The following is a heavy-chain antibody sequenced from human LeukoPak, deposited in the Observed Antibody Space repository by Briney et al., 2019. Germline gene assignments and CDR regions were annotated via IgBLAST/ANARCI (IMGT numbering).Heavy chain of an antibody. V-gene: IGHV3-23*01. Sequence: GGSLRLSCAASGFTFSSYSMNWVRQAPGKGLEWVSAISGSGGSTYYADSVKGRFTISRDNSKNTLYLQMNSLRAEDTAVYYCAKDPGYSYGLDAFDIWGQGAMVTVSS. CDR1: GFTFSSYS. J-gene: IGHJ3*02. CDR3: AKDPGYSYGLDAFDI. D-gene: IGHD5-18*01. CDR2: ISGSGGST.